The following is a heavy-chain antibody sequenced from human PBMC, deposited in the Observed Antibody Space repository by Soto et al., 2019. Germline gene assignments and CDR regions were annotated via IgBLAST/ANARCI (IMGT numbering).Heavy chain of an antibody. D-gene: IGHD2-8*02. Sequence: SETLSLTCTVSGASITGSFFWSWIRQPAGKGLEWIGRFSLSGTTNYNPSLRSRVTMSADVSKNQFSLRLTSVTAADTALYYCARGMTPPGAPAWYYFDYWGQGTLVTVSS. J-gene: IGHJ4*02. CDR1: GASITGSFF. V-gene: IGHV4-4*07. CDR2: FSLSGTT. CDR3: ARGMTPPGAPAWYYFDY.